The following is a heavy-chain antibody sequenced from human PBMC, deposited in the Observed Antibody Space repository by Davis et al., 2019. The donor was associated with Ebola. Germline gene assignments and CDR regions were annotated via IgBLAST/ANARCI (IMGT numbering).Heavy chain of an antibody. CDR3: ARDQYGDFWRGYSDAFDI. J-gene: IGHJ3*02. CDR2: VSSYSGHT. Sequence: ASVKVSCKAFGYTFSHYYMHWVRQAPGQGLEWMGWVSSYSGHTRYPQRLQGRVILTTDTSTTTASMEVRSLRSADTAVYYCARDQYGDFWRGYSDAFDIWGQGTMVTVSS. D-gene: IGHD3-3*01. V-gene: IGHV1-18*04. CDR1: GYTFSHYY.